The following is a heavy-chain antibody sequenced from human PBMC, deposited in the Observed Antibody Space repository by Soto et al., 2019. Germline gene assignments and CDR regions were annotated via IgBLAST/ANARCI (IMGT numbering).Heavy chain of an antibody. V-gene: IGHV3-30*18. CDR3: AKEKTGTTLIKYLDY. CDR2: ISNGGTNE. D-gene: IGHD1-1*01. Sequence: GGSLRLSCAGSGFTFKNYGMHWVRQAPGKGLEWVAIISNGGTNEYYADSVKGRFTISRDNSKNTLYLQMNSLRAEDTAVYYCAKEKTGTTLIKYLDYWGQGTLVTVSS. CDR1: GFTFKNYG. J-gene: IGHJ4*02.